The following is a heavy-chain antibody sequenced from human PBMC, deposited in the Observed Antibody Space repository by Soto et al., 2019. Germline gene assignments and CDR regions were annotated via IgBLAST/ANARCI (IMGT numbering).Heavy chain of an antibody. V-gene: IGHV3-30-3*01. D-gene: IGHD6-19*01. CDR3: ARGVHVAVAGRGIDY. J-gene: IGHJ4*02. CDR2: ISYDGSNK. CDR1: GFTFSSYA. Sequence: QVQLVESGGGVVQPGRSLRLSCAASGFTFSSYAMHWVRQAPGKGLEWVAVISYDGSNKYYADSVKGRFTISRDNSKNTLYLQMICLRAEDTAVYYCARGVHVAVAGRGIDYWGQGTLVTVSS.